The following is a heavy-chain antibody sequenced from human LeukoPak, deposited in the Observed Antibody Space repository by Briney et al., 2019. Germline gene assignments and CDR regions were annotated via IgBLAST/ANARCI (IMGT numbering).Heavy chain of an antibody. D-gene: IGHD3-9*01. Sequence: ASVKVSCKASGYTFTNYHIAWVRQAPGQGLEWMGWINAGNGKANYSQKFRGRVTLTRDTSASTAYMELSSLRSADTAVYYCARGYYDLLTGHVVTYYFDYWGQGTLVTVSS. CDR1: GYTFTNYH. CDR3: ARGYYDLLTGHVVTYYFDY. V-gene: IGHV1-3*01. CDR2: INAGNGKA. J-gene: IGHJ4*02.